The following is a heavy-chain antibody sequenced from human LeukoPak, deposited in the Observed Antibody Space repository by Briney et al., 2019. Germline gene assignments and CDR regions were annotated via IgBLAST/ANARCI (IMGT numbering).Heavy chain of an antibody. CDR1: GGSISSYY. D-gene: IGHD2-15*01. V-gene: IGHV4-59*01. CDR2: IYYSGST. CDR3: AREGEDCSGGSCYTSEYFQH. J-gene: IGHJ1*01. Sequence: SETLSLTCTVSGGSISSYYWSWIRQPPGKGLKWIGYIYYSGSTNYNPSLKSRVTISVDTSKNQFSLKLSSVTAADTAVYYCAREGEDCSGGSCYTSEYFQHWGQGTLVTVSS.